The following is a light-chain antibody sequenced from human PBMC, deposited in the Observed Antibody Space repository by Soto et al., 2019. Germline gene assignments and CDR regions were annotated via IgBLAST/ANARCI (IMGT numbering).Light chain of an antibody. CDR1: RNDVGGWSY. Sequence: QSVLTQRPSASGSPGQSVTISCTGTRNDVGGWSYVSWYQQHPGKVPKLLIFEVTRRPSGVPDRFSGSKSGNTAYLTVSGLRTEDEAHYYCCSYDVSNVVLFGGGTKLTVL. V-gene: IGLV2-8*01. CDR3: CSYDVSNVVL. CDR2: EVT. J-gene: IGLJ3*02.